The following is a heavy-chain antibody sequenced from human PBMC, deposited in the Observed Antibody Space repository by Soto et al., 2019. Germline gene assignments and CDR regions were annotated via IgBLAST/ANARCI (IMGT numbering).Heavy chain of an antibody. V-gene: IGHV4-39*01. CDR2: IHYSGNT. D-gene: IGHD3-16*01. CDR3: ARHTDDSRIIGNY. CDR1: GDSISSGNFY. Sequence: QLQLQESGPGLVKPSETLSLTCTVSGDSISSGNFYWGWIRQSPEKGLEWIGSIHYSGNTYSNPSLKSRVTISVDTSKNQFSLKLNSVTAADTAVYYCARHTDDSRIIGNYWGQGTLVTVSS. J-gene: IGHJ4*02.